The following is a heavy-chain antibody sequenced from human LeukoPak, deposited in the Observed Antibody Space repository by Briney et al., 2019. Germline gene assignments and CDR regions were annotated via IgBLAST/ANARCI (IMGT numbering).Heavy chain of an antibody. CDR3: ARGKGYCSSTSCYRYYYYGMDV. D-gene: IGHD2-2*01. J-gene: IGHJ6*02. CDR2: IKDSGST. V-gene: IGHV4-34*01. CDR1: GGSFSGYY. Sequence: SETLSLTCAVYGGSFSGYYWIWLGQPPGKGLEGIGEIKDSGSTNYNPSLKSRVTISVDTSKNQFSLKLSSVTAADPAVYYCARGKGYCSSTSCYRYYYYGMDVWGQGTTVTVSS.